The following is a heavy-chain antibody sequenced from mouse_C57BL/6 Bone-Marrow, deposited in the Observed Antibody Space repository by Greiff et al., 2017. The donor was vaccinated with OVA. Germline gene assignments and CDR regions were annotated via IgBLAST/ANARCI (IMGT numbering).Heavy chain of an antibody. V-gene: IGHV1-19*01. CDR3: AREGGYGKKY. Sequence: EVQLQQSGPVLVKPGASVKMSCKASGYTFTDYCMTWVKQSPGKSLEWIGVINPCNGGTGYNQRFKGKATLTGDTSSSTAYRERNSRTSEDSAVYYWAREGGYGKKYWGQRTTLTASS. CDR2: INPCNGGT. D-gene: IGHD2-1*01. J-gene: IGHJ2*01. CDR1: GYTFTDYC.